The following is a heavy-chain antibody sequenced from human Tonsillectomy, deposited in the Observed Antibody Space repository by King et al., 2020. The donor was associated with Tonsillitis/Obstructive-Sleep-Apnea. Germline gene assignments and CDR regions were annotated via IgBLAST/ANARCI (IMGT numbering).Heavy chain of an antibody. Sequence: VQLVESGGGLVQPGGSLRLSCAASGFTFSNFWMSWVRQAPGKGLEWVTNIKEDGSEKYYVDSVKGRFTISRDNAKNSLYLQMNSLRAEDTAVYYCARDLDYYDSSGYRAFDIWGQGTMVTVSS. CDR2: IKEDGSEK. V-gene: IGHV3-7*03. D-gene: IGHD3-22*01. CDR3: ARDLDYYDSSGYRAFDI. J-gene: IGHJ3*02. CDR1: GFTFSNFW.